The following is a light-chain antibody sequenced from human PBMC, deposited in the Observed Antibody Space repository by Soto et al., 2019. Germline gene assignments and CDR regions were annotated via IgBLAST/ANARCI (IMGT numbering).Light chain of an antibody. V-gene: IGKV3-15*01. J-gene: IGKJ5*01. CDR2: ATS. CDR1: QSVSTK. Sequence: EIVMTQSPATLSLSPGERATLSCRASQSVSTKVAWYQQKPGQGPRLLIYATSTRATGAPARFSGSGSGTEFTLTISNLQSEDVAVYYCQQYSNWPPITFGQGTRLEIK. CDR3: QQYSNWPPIT.